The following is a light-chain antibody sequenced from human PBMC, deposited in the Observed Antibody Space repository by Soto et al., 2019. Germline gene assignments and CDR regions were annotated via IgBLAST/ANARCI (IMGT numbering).Light chain of an antibody. CDR1: SSNIGNNY. CDR2: DNN. J-gene: IGLJ1*01. CDR3: GTWDSRLSAEV. Sequence: QSVLTQPPSVSAAPGQKVTISCSGSSSNIGNNYVSWYQQLPGTAPKLLIYDNNKRPSGIPDRFSGSKSGTSATLGITGLQTGDEADYDCGTWDSRLSAEVFGTGTKLTVL. V-gene: IGLV1-51*01.